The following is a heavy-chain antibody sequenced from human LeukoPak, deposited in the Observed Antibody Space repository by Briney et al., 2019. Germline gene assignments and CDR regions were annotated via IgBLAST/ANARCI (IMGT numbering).Heavy chain of an antibody. J-gene: IGHJ4*02. CDR1: GGSISSSNW. CDR2: IYHSGST. D-gene: IGHD6-13*01. Sequence: SETLSLTCAVSGGSISSSNWWSWVRQPPGKGLEWIGKIYHSGSTNYNPSLKSRVTISVDKSKNQFSLKLTSVTAADTAVYFCASLTRDGYHFEWWGRGTLVTVSS. V-gene: IGHV4-4*02. CDR3: ASLTRDGYHFEW.